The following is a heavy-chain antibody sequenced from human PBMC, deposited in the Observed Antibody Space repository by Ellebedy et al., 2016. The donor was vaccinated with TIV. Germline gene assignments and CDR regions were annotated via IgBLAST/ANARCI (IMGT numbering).Heavy chain of an antibody. Sequence: PGGSLRLSCKASGYTFTNFWIGWVRPMPGKGLEWMGIIYPDDSHIRYSPSFQGQVIISADKSINTAYLQWISLKASDTAIYYCARPLTGNYYYFNNDVWGQGTTVTVSS. D-gene: IGHD3-10*01. CDR3: ARPLTGNYYYFNNDV. J-gene: IGHJ6*02. V-gene: IGHV5-51*01. CDR1: GYTFTNFW. CDR2: IYPDDSHI.